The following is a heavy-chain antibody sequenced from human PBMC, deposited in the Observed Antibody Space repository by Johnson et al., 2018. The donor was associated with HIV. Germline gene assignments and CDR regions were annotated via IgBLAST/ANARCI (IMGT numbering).Heavy chain of an antibody. Sequence: QMQLVESGGGLIQPGGSLRLSCAASGFTVSSNYMSWVRQAPGKGLEWVAVISYDGSNKYYADSVKGRFTISRDNSKNTLYLQLNSLRVEDTAVYYCAREGEDAFDIWGQGTMVTVSS. CDR2: ISYDGSNK. D-gene: IGHD1-26*01. CDR3: AREGEDAFDI. V-gene: IGHV3-30*14. CDR1: GFTVSSNY. J-gene: IGHJ3*02.